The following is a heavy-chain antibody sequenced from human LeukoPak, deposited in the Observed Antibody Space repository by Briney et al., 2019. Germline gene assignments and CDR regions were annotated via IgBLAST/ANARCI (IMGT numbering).Heavy chain of an antibody. CDR1: GFTFSSYS. J-gene: IGHJ4*02. Sequence: PGGSLRLSCAASGFTFSSYSMNWARQAPGKGLEWVSYITYSSSIIYYADSVKGRFTISRDNAKNSLFLQMNSLRAEDTAVYYCARETYCTSTNCPIGDYFDYWGQGTLVTVSS. V-gene: IGHV3-48*01. CDR3: ARETYCTSTNCPIGDYFDY. CDR2: ITYSSSII. D-gene: IGHD2-2*01.